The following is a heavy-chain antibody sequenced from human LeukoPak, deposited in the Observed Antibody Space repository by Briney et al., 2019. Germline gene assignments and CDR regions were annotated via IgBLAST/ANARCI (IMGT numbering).Heavy chain of an antibody. CDR1: GFTASNNY. Sequence: PGGSLRLSCAPSGFTASNNYMSWVRQAPGEGLERVSISYSDSNTNYADSVKGRFTISRDTSQNTLSLQMNSLRAEDTAVYYCVRKNRDFNAAFDIWGQGTVVTVSS. V-gene: IGHV3-53*01. CDR2: SYSDSNT. J-gene: IGHJ3*02. D-gene: IGHD1-14*01. CDR3: VRKNRDFNAAFDI.